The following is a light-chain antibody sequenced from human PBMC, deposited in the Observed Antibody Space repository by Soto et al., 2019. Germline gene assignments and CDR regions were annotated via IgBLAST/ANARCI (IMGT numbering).Light chain of an antibody. CDR2: AAS. CDR3: QQSYSIFLT. J-gene: IGKJ1*01. V-gene: IGKV1-39*01. Sequence: DIQMTQSPSSLSASVGDRVTITCRASQSITTYLNWYQHKPGKAPKLLIYAASNLQSGVPSRFSGSGSGTDFTLTISSLQPEDFATYYCQQSYSIFLTFGQGTKVGIK. CDR1: QSITTY.